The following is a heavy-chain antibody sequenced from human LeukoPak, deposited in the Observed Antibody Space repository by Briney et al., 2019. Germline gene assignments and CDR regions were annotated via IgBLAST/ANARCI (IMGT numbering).Heavy chain of an antibody. CDR1: GFTFSSYW. CDR2: IKQDGSEK. V-gene: IGHV3-7*01. CDR3: ARDRVVVTALYYYYYYMDV. J-gene: IGHJ6*03. D-gene: IGHD2-21*02. Sequence: PGGSLRLSCAASGFTFSSYWMSWVRQAPGKGREWVANIKQDGSEKYYVDSVKGRFTISRDNAKNSLYLQMNSMRAEDTAVYYCARDRVVVTALYYYYYYMDVWGKGTTVTVSS.